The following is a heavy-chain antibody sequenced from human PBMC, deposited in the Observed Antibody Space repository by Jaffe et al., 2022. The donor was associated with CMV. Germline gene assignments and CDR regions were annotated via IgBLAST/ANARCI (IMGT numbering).Heavy chain of an antibody. J-gene: IGHJ4*02. CDR1: GFTFSSYG. V-gene: IGHV3-33*08. Sequence: QVQLVESGGGVVQPGRSLRLSCAASGFTFSSYGMHWVRQAPGKGLEWVAVIWYDGSNKYYADSVKGRFTISRDNSKNTLYLQMNSLRAEDTAVYYCAREKGWDDSPFDYWGQGTLVTVSS. CDR3: AREKGWDDSPFDY. D-gene: IGHD1-26*01. CDR2: IWYDGSNK.